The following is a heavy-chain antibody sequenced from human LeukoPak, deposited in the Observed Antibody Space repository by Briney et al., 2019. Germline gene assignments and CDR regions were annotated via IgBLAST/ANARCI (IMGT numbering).Heavy chain of an antibody. CDR1: GDSVSSDSAA. D-gene: IGHD3-16*01. V-gene: IGHV6-1*01. J-gene: IGHJ4*02. Sequence: SQTLSLTCAFSGDSVSSDSAAWNWIRKSPLRGLEWLGRTYYRSKWYNDYVVSVTSRITINPDTSKNQFSLQLNSVTPEDTAVYYCARGSGGFCDYGGQGTLVTVSS. CDR3: ARGSGGFCDY. CDR2: TYYRSKWYN.